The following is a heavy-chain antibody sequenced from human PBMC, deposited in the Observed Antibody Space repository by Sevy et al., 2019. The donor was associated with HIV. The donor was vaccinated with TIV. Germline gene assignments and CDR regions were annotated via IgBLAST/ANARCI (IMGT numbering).Heavy chain of an antibody. CDR3: VSLYYYDSSGYYPEYGMDV. CDR1: GFTFSSYS. D-gene: IGHD3-22*01. Sequence: GESLKISCAASGFTFSSYSMNWVRQAPGKGLEWVSYISSSSSTIYYADSVKDRFTISRDNAKNSLYLQMNSLRAEDTAVYYCVSLYYYDSSGYYPEYGMDVWGQGTTVTISS. CDR2: ISSSSSTI. V-gene: IGHV3-48*01. J-gene: IGHJ6*02.